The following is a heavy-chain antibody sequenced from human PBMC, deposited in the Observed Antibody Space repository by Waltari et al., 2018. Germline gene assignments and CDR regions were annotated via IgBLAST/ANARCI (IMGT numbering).Heavy chain of an antibody. D-gene: IGHD6-13*01. V-gene: IGHV3-7*01. CDR3: TRGGRDSSWYWRD. J-gene: IGHJ4*02. Sequence: EVQLVESGGGLAQPGGSLRLSCAASGLSFSNYWMTWVRQASGEGPEWGAKIKQDGSGKYYMDSVKGRFTISRDNAKNSLYLQMNNLRVEDTAVYYCTRGGRDSSWYWRDWGQGILVTVSS. CDR1: GLSFSNYW. CDR2: IKQDGSGK.